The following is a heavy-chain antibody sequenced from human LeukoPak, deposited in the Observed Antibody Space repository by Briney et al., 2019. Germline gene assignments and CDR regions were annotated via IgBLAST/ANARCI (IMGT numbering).Heavy chain of an antibody. J-gene: IGHJ4*02. CDR3: ARDSKEVYGDYCDY. CDR2: ISSSSSYT. D-gene: IGHD4-17*01. V-gene: IGHV3-11*05. CDR1: GFSFSDYY. Sequence: GGSLRLSCAASGFSFSDYYMSWIRQAPGKGLEWVSYISSSSSYTNYADSVKGRFTISRDNAKNSLYLQMNRRRAEDMAVYYCARDSKEVYGDYCDYWGQGTLVTVSS.